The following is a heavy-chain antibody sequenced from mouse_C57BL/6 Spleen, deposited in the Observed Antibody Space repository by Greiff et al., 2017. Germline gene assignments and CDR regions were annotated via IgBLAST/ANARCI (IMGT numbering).Heavy chain of an antibody. V-gene: IGHV3-6*01. J-gene: IGHJ3*01. D-gene: IGHD1-1*01. Sequence: DVQLQESGPGLVKPSPSLTLTCSVTGYSITSGYYWNWIRQSPGNKLEWMGYISYDGSNNYNQTLKNRTSLTRDTSKNPFFLKLNSVTTEDTATYYCARGTTVPFAYWGQGTLVTVSA. CDR1: GYSITSGYY. CDR3: ARGTTVPFAY. CDR2: ISYDGSN.